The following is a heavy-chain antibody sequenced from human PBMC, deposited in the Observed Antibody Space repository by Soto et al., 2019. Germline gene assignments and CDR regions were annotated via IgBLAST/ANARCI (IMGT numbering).Heavy chain of an antibody. CDR2: ISGSGGST. J-gene: IGHJ4*02. D-gene: IGHD6-19*01. Sequence: GSLRLCWAAAGFSFSSYAMSWVRQAPGKGLEWVSAISGSGGSTYYADSVKGRFTISRDNSKNTLYLQMNSLRAEDTAVYYWAKESSGWYSFYDYWGQGTLVTVSS. V-gene: IGHV3-23*01. CDR1: GFSFSSYA. CDR3: AKESSGWYSFYDY.